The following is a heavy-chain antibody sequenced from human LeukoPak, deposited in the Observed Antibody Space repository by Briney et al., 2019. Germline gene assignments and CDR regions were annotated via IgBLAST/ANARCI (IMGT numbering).Heavy chain of an antibody. CDR1: GFIYSSYA. V-gene: IGHV3-23*01. D-gene: IGHD6-13*01. J-gene: IGHJ4*02. CDR2: ISHTGYTT. Sequence: PGGSLRLSCSASGFIYSSYAMSWVRQAPGKGLEWVSGISHTGYTTNYADSVKGRFTISRDNTKNTLFLQMNSLRADDTAVYYCAEGRTAAIGTGMNYWGQGTLVTVSS. CDR3: AEGRTAAIGTGMNY.